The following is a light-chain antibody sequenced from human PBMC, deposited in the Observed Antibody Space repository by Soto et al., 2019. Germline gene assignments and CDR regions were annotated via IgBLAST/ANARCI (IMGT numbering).Light chain of an antibody. CDR2: DVS. CDR3: SSYAGSSVV. J-gene: IGLJ2*01. Sequence: QTVLTQPASVSGSPGQSITISCTGTSSDVGGYNYVSWYQQHPGKAPKLMISDVSNRPSGVSNRFSGSKSGNTASLTISGLQAEDEADYYCSSYAGSSVVFGGGTKLTVL. CDR1: SSDVGGYNY. V-gene: IGLV2-14*03.